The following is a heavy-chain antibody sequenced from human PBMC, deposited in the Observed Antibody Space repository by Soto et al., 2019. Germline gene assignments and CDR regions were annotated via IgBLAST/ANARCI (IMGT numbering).Heavy chain of an antibody. Sequence: GGSLRLSWAASGFTFNNYGMHWVRQAPGKGLEWVVVISFDGRNTDYVDSVKGRFTISRDNAKNSLYLQMNSLRAEDTAVYYCARVGYSSGWYSWYFDYWGQGTLVTVSS. CDR2: ISFDGRNT. D-gene: IGHD6-19*01. V-gene: IGHV3-30*03. CDR1: GFTFNNYG. J-gene: IGHJ4*02. CDR3: ARVGYSSGWYSWYFDY.